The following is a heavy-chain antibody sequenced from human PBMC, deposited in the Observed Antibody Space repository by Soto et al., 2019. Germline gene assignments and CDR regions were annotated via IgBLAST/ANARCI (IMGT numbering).Heavy chain of an antibody. Sequence: EVQLLESGGGLVQPGGSLRLSCTASGFMFGSYVMSWVRQAPGKGLQWVSGISGSAGSTYYADSVRGRFTISRDNSKNTLYLQMNSLRVEDTALYYCAKAPAYYYGSGTSHFDYWGQGTLVTVSS. CDR1: GFMFGSYV. CDR2: ISGSAGST. J-gene: IGHJ4*02. V-gene: IGHV3-23*01. CDR3: AKAPAYYYGSGTSHFDY. D-gene: IGHD3-10*01.